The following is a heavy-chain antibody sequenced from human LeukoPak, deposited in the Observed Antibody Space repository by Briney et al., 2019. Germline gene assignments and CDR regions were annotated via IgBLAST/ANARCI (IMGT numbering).Heavy chain of an antibody. J-gene: IGHJ4*02. D-gene: IGHD5-18*01. CDR3: ARPARGYSYGPIDY. Sequence: GGSLRLSCAASGFTVSSNYMSWVRQAPGKGLEWVSVIYSGGDIYYAHSVKGRFTISRDSSKNTLYLQMNSLRAEDTAVYYCARPARGYSYGPIDYWGQGTLVTVSS. V-gene: IGHV3-53*01. CDR2: IYSGGDI. CDR1: GFTVSSNY.